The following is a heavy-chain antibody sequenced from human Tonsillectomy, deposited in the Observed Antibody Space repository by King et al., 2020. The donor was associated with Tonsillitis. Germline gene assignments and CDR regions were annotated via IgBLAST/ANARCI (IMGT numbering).Heavy chain of an antibody. J-gene: IGHJ4*02. CDR2: INSDGSNT. CDR1: GFDFSRHW. D-gene: IGHD2-2*01. CDR3: ARVIVSSYCSSKSCYEAFDH. Sequence: EVQLAESGGGLAQPGGFLRLSCAASGFDFSRHWMHWVRQGPGKGLVWVSGINSDGSNTKYEDSVKGRFTISRDNAKNTMYLQMNSLRVEDTAVYYCARVIVSSYCSSKSCYEAFDHWGQGILVTVSS. V-gene: IGHV3-74*01.